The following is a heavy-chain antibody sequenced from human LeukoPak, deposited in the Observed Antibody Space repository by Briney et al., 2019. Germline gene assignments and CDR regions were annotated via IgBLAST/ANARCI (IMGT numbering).Heavy chain of an antibody. J-gene: IGHJ4*02. Sequence: GGSLRLSCAAPGFTFSSYSMNWVRQAPGKGLEWVSYISSSSSTIYYADSVKGRFTISRDNAKNSLYLQMNSLRAEDTAVYYCARADYYWLHYFDYWGQGTLVTVSS. V-gene: IGHV3-48*01. CDR3: ARADYYWLHYFDY. D-gene: IGHD5-18*01. CDR1: GFTFSSYS. CDR2: ISSSSSTI.